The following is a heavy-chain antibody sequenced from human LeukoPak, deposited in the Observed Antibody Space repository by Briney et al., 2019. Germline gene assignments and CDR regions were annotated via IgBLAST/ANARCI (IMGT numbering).Heavy chain of an antibody. CDR1: GFTFSSSA. CDR2: ISNNGGYT. J-gene: IGHJ4*02. V-gene: IGHV3-23*01. D-gene: IGHD3-3*01. Sequence: PGGSLRLSCAASGFTFSSSAMSWVRQAPGKGLEWVSAISNNGGYTYYADSVQGRFTISRDNSKSTLCLQMNSLRAEDTAVYYCAKDPLLWSGYYHDYWGQGTLVTVSS. CDR3: AKDPLLWSGYYHDY.